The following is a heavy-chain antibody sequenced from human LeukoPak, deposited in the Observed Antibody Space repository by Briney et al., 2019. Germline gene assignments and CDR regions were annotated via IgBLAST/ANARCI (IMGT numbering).Heavy chain of an antibody. CDR2: IYPGDSDT. CDR1: GYRFTTYW. D-gene: IGHD2-15*01. V-gene: IGHV5-51*01. Sequence: GESLKISCKGSGYRFTTYWIGWVRQMPGKGLEWMGIIYPGDSDTRYSPSFQGQVTISADKSISTAYLQWSSLKASDTAMYYCARHEYTSCSGGNCFRFGMDVWGQGTTVTVSS. J-gene: IGHJ6*02. CDR3: ARHEYTSCSGGNCFRFGMDV.